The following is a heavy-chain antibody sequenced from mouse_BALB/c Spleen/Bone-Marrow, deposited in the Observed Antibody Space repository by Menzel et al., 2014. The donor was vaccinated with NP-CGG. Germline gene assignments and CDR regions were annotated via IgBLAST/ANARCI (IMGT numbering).Heavy chain of an antibody. Sequence: EVQLQQSGTVLARPGAAVKMSCKASGYTFSNYWMHWVTQRPGQGLEWIGPIYPGNSDTTYNQKFKGKAKLTAVTSTSAAYMELSSLTNEDSAVYYCTTLARSDFDYWGQGTTLTVSS. CDR1: GYTFSNYW. CDR2: IYPGNSDT. V-gene: IGHV1-5*01. CDR3: TTLARSDFDY. J-gene: IGHJ2*01. D-gene: IGHD3-1*01.